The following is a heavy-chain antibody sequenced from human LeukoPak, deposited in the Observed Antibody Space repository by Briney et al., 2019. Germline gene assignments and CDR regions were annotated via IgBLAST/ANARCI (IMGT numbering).Heavy chain of an antibody. J-gene: IGHJ4*02. Sequence: GGSLRLSCAASGFTFSSYAMSWVRQAPGKGLEWVAVISYDGSNKYYADSVKGRFTISRDNSKNTLYLQMNSLRAEDTAVYYCAKTARSYGSGSYSSFDYWGQGTLVTVSS. V-gene: IGHV3-30*18. CDR1: GFTFSSYA. D-gene: IGHD3-10*01. CDR2: ISYDGSNK. CDR3: AKTARSYGSGSYSSFDY.